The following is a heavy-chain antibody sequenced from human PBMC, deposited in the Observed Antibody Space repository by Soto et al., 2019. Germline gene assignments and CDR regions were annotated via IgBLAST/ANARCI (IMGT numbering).Heavy chain of an antibody. CDR1: GFTFSSCS. CDR3: AKYCSSDVCFDY. J-gene: IGHJ4*02. D-gene: IGHD2-8*01. Sequence: GGSLRLSCASSGFTFSSCSMNWVRQAPGKGLEWVSFISGSGDTKYYADSVKGRFTISRDNAKNSLYLQMGSLRDEDTAVYYCAKYCSSDVCFDYWGQGTLVTVSS. V-gene: IGHV3-48*02. CDR2: ISGSGDTK.